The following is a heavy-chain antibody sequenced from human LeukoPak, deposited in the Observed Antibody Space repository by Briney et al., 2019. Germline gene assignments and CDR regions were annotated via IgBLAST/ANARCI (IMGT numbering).Heavy chain of an antibody. J-gene: IGHJ3*02. CDR3: AIIAGGDAFDI. Sequence: PGRSLRLSCAASGFTFSSYGMHWVRQAPGKGLEWVAVIWYDGSNKYYADSVKGRFTISRDNSKNTLYLQMNSPRAEDTAVYYCAIIAGGDAFDIWGQGTMVTVSS. D-gene: IGHD6-13*01. CDR1: GFTFSSYG. CDR2: IWYDGSNK. V-gene: IGHV3-33*01.